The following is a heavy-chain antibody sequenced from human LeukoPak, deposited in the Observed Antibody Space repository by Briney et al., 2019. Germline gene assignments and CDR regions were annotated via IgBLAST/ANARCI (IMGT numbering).Heavy chain of an antibody. CDR2: ISYDGSNK. CDR1: GFTFSSYA. Sequence: GGSLRLSCAASGFTFSSYAMHWVRQAPGKGLEWVAVISYDGSNKYYADSVKGRFTISRDNSKNTLYLQMNSLRAEDTAVYYCARAPDSYSFDYWGQGTLVTVSS. CDR3: ARAPDSYSFDY. V-gene: IGHV3-30*04. J-gene: IGHJ4*02. D-gene: IGHD2-21*02.